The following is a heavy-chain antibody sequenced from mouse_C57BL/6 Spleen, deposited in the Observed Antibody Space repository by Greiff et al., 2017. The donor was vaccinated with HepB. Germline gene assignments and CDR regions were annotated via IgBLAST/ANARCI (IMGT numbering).Heavy chain of an antibody. CDR3: AREYYGSRPFDY. CDR1: GYSITSGYY. V-gene: IGHV3-6*01. Sequence: EVKLQESGPGLVKPSQSLSLTCSVTGYSITSGYYWNWIRQFPGNKLEWMGYISYDGSNNYNPSLKNRISITRDTSKNQFFLKLNSVTTEDTATYYCAREYYGSRPFDYWGQGTTLTVSS. J-gene: IGHJ2*01. CDR2: ISYDGSN. D-gene: IGHD1-1*01.